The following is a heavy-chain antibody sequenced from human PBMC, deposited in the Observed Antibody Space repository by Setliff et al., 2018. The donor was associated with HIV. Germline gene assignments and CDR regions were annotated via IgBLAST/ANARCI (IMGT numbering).Heavy chain of an antibody. CDR1: GYTLTELS. CDR2: FDPEDGET. J-gene: IGHJ1*01. D-gene: IGHD6-13*01. Sequence: ASVKDSCKISGYTLTELSIHWVRQAPGKGLEWMANFDPEDGETFYAQKFQGRLTMTEDTSTDTAYMELSSLRSDDTAMYYCATDPGYSSTWYSESFQHWGQGTVVTVSS. V-gene: IGHV1-24*01. CDR3: ATDPGYSSTWYSESFQH.